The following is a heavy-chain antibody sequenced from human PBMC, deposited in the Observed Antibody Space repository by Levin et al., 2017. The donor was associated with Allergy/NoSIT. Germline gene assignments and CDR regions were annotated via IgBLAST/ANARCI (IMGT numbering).Heavy chain of an antibody. CDR3: AKASGIAVENNWFDP. CDR1: GFTFDVYG. V-gene: IGHV3-20*04. Sequence: GGSLRLSCAASGFTFDVYGMSWVRQAPGKGLEWVSGINWNGGSTGYADSVKGRFTISRDNAKNSLYLQMNSLRAEDTAFYYCAKASGIAVENNWFDPWGQGTLVTVSS. CDR2: INWNGGST. J-gene: IGHJ5*02. D-gene: IGHD6-19*01.